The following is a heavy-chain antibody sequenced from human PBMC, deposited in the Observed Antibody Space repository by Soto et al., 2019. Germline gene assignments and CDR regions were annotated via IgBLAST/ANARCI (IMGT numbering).Heavy chain of an antibody. CDR3: ARGLISGSHYSGGWYYFDS. Sequence: GSLRLSCAASGFTFSSYSMNWVRQTPGKGLQWIGQINHSGSANYNPSLKSRVTISVHTSSSQFSLELSSVTAADTAVYYCARGLISGSHYSGGWYYFDSWGQGTQVTVSS. J-gene: IGHJ4*02. D-gene: IGHD1-26*01. CDR1: GFTFSSYS. CDR2: INHSGSA. V-gene: IGHV4-34*01.